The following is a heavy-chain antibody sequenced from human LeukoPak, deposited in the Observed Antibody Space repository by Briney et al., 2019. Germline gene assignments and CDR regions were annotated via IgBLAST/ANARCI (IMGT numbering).Heavy chain of an antibody. V-gene: IGHV3-23*01. CDR3: AREVAQFDN. Sequence: GGSLRLSCAVSGFTFSIFSLSWVRQAPGKGMEWVSAISGSGGTTHYADSVKGRFTISRDNSKNTLYMQMNSLRAEDTAVYYCAREVAQFDNWGQGTLVTVSS. J-gene: IGHJ4*02. CDR1: GFTFSIFS. CDR2: ISGSGGTT. D-gene: IGHD5-12*01.